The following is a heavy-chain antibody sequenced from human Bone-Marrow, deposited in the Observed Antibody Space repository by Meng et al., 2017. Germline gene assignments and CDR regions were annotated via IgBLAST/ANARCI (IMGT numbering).Heavy chain of an antibody. D-gene: IGHD3-10*01. CDR1: GFTFSRSW. V-gene: IGHV3-74*01. Sequence: GESLKISCTASGFTFSRSWMHWVRQAPEQGLIWVSRINSDGTSTSNNGVFVKGRFTSSRDNAKNTLYLQMNSLRVDDTAMYYCAVSLEGHGSGTFAGATWGHGTLVTVAS. CDR2: INSDGTST. J-gene: IGHJ1*01. CDR3: AVSLEGHGSGTFAGAT.